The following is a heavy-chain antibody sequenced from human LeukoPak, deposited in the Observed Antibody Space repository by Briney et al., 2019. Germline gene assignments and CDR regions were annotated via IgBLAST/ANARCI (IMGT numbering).Heavy chain of an antibody. CDR3: ATLGRTGDAFDI. Sequence: GASVKFSCKVSGYTLTELSMHWVRQAPGKGLEWMGGFDPEDGETIYAQKFQGRVTMTEDTSTDTAYMELSSLRSEDTAVYYCATLGRTGDAFDIWGQGTMVTVSS. J-gene: IGHJ3*02. CDR1: GYTLTELS. V-gene: IGHV1-24*01. D-gene: IGHD7-27*01. CDR2: FDPEDGET.